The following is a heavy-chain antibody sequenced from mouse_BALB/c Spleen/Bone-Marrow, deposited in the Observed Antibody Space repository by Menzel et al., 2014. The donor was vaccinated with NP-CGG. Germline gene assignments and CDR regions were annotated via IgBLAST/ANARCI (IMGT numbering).Heavy chain of an antibody. D-gene: IGHD2-14*01. CDR1: GFTFSSYT. V-gene: IGHV5-9*03. Sequence: EVQVVESGGGLVKPGGSLKLSCAASGFTFSSYTMSWVRRTPEKRLEWVATISSGGGNTYYPDSMKGRFTISRDNAKNNLYLQMSSLRSEDTALYYCARAYYRYPFDYWGQGTTLTVSS. CDR3: ARAYYRYPFDY. CDR2: ISSGGGNT. J-gene: IGHJ2*01.